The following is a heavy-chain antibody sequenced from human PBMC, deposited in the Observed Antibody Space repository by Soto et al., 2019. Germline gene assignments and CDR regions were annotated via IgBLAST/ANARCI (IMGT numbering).Heavy chain of an antibody. CDR3: AREASYYYYYGMDV. Sequence: SVKVSCKASGGTFSSYAISWVRQAPGQGLEWMGGIIHIFGTANYAQKFQGRVTITADESTSTAYMELSSLRSEDTAVYYCAREASYYYYYGMDVWGQGTTVTVSS. V-gene: IGHV1-69*13. CDR1: GGTFSSYA. J-gene: IGHJ6*02. CDR2: IIHIFGTA.